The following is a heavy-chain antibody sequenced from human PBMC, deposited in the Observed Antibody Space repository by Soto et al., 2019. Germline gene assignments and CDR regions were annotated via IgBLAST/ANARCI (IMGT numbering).Heavy chain of an antibody. CDR1: GFTFSSYA. D-gene: IGHD5-18*01. J-gene: IGHJ4*02. CDR2: ISYDGSNK. Sequence: GGSLRLSCAASGFTFSSYAMHWVRQAPGKGPEWVAVISYDGSNKYYADSVKGRFTISRDNSKNTLYLQMNSLRAEDTAVYYCARDRRGYSYGGLGDYWGQGTLVTVSS. V-gene: IGHV3-30-3*01. CDR3: ARDRRGYSYGGLGDY.